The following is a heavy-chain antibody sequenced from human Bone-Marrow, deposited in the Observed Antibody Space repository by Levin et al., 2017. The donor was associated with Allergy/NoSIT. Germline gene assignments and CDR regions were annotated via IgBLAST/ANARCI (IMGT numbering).Heavy chain of an antibody. V-gene: IGHV2-5*02. CDR3: AHSYGDYGFFGAFDI. J-gene: IGHJ3*02. D-gene: IGHD4-17*01. CDR1: GFSLSTSGVG. CDR2: IYWDDDK. Sequence: SGPTLVKPTQTLTLTCTFSGFSLSTSGVGVGWIRPPPGKALEWLALIYWDDDKRYSPSLKSRLTITKDTSKNQVVLTMTNMDPVDTATYDCAHSYGDYGFFGAFDIWGQGTMVTVSS.